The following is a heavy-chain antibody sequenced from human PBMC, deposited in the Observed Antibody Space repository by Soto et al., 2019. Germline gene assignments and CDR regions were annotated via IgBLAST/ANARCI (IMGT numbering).Heavy chain of an antibody. CDR3: ARQIYDSDTGPNFQYYFDS. D-gene: IGHD3-22*01. CDR2: IDPSDSQT. V-gene: IGHV5-10-1*01. CDR1: GYSFAGYW. Sequence: GESLKISCKGSGYSFAGYWITWVRQKPGKGLEWMGRIDPSDSQTYYSPSFRGHVTISVTKSITTVFMQWSSLRASDTAMYYCARQIYDSDTGPNFQYYFDSWGQGTPVTVSS. J-gene: IGHJ4*02.